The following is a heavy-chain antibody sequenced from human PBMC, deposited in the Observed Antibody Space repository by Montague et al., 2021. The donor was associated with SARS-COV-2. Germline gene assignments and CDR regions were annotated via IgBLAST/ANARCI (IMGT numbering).Heavy chain of an antibody. D-gene: IGHD5-24*01. CDR2: IYYSGST. J-gene: IGHJ4*02. Sequence: SETLSLTCTVSGGSISSYYWSWIRQPPGKGPEWIGYIYYSGSTNCNPSLKSRVTTSVDTSKNQFSLKLSSVTAADTAVYYCARLGLQLLGGHYFDYWGQGTLVTVSS. V-gene: IGHV4-59*08. CDR1: GGSISSYY. CDR3: ARLGLQLLGGHYFDY.